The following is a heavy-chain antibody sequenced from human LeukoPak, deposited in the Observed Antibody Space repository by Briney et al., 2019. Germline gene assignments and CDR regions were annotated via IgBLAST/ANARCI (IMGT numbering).Heavy chain of an antibody. Sequence: GASVQVSCKASGYTFTTYGMTWVRQAPGQGLQGMGIIAYNGNTYYAENLQGRVTMTTDSSTNTAYMELRNLRSDDTAVYYCARYSSSWYLYDYWGQGTLVTVSS. V-gene: IGHV1-18*01. CDR3: ARYSSSWYLYDY. J-gene: IGHJ4*02. D-gene: IGHD6-13*01. CDR2: IIAYNGNT. CDR1: GYTFTTYG.